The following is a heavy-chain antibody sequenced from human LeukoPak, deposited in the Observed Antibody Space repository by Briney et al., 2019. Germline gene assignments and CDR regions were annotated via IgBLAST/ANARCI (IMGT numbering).Heavy chain of an antibody. Sequence: SVKVSCKASGGTFISYAISWVRQAPGQGLEWMGGIIPIFGTANYAQKFQGRVTITADESTSTAYMELSSLRSEDTAVYYCARDGSGSYRSIDYWGQGTLVTVSS. CDR3: ARDGSGSYRSIDY. J-gene: IGHJ4*02. CDR1: GGTFISYA. CDR2: IIPIFGTA. D-gene: IGHD3-10*01. V-gene: IGHV1-69*13.